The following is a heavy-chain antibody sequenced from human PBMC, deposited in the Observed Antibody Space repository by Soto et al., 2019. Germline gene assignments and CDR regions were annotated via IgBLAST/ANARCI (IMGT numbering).Heavy chain of an antibody. CDR1: GFTFSSYG. V-gene: IGHV3-30*18. CDR3: AKNGAIVLAPYYYGMDV. J-gene: IGHJ6*02. D-gene: IGHD2-2*01. Sequence: HPGGSLRLSCAASGFTFSSYGMHWVRQAPGKGLEWVAVISYDGSNKYYADSVKGRFTISRDNSKNTLYLQMNSLRAEDTAVYYCAKNGAIVLAPYYYGMDVWGQGTTVTVSS. CDR2: ISYDGSNK.